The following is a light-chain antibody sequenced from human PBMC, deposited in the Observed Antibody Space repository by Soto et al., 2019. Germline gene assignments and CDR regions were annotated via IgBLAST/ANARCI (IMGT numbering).Light chain of an antibody. V-gene: IGKV1-5*03. CDR3: QQYNSSPWT. CDR1: QSVSGW. J-gene: IGKJ1*01. Sequence: EIEMTQSPSTLFSSVGERVTITCRASQSVSGWLAWYQQRPGKAPKLLIYNASASDRGVPSRFSGSGSGTDFTLTISSLQPEDFAIYYCQQYNSSPWTFGQGTKVDIK. CDR2: NAS.